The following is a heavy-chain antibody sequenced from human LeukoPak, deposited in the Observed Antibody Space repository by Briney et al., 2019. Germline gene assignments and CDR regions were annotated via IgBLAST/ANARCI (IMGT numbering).Heavy chain of an antibody. J-gene: IGHJ5*02. D-gene: IGHD3-22*01. CDR1: GGSFSGYY. CDR2: INHSGST. V-gene: IGHV4-34*01. Sequence: SETLSLTCAVYGGSFSGYYWSWIRQPPGKGLEWIGEINHSGSTNYNPSLKSRVTISVDTSKNQFSLKLSSVTAADTAVYYCARRYSSGYHPWFDPWGQGTLVTVSS. CDR3: ARRYSSGYHPWFDP.